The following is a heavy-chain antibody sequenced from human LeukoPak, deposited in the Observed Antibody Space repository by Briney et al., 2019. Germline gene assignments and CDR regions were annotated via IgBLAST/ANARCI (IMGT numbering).Heavy chain of an antibody. CDR1: GYTFTSYD. Sequence: ASVKVSCKASGYTFTSYDINWVRQATGQGLEWMGWMNPNSGNTGYAQKFQGRVTMTRNTSISTAYMELSSLRSEDTAVYYCAREKGSYYWYYHYGMDVWGQGTTVTVSS. D-gene: IGHD1-26*01. J-gene: IGHJ6*02. CDR2: MNPNSGNT. V-gene: IGHV1-8*01. CDR3: AREKGSYYWYYHYGMDV.